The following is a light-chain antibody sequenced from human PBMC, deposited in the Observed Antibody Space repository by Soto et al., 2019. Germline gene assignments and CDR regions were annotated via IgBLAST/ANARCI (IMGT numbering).Light chain of an antibody. CDR3: QQFGSSAWT. CDR2: GAS. CDR1: QSVSSSF. Sequence: EIVLTQSPGILSLSPGERATLSCRASQSVSSSFLDWYQQKPGQAPRLLIYGASSRATGIPDRFSGSGSGTDFTLTISRLEPEDFAVYYCQQFGSSAWTFGPGTKV. J-gene: IGKJ1*01. V-gene: IGKV3-20*01.